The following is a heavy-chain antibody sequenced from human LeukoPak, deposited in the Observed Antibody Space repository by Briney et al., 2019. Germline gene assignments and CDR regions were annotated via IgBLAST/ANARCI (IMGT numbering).Heavy chain of an antibody. D-gene: IGHD6-19*01. V-gene: IGHV3-66*01. CDR1: GFIVSDNY. CDR2: VYSGGLT. CDR3: VRDRWPGLGDF. J-gene: IGHJ6*02. Sequence: SGGSLRLSCAASGFIVSDNYMSWVRQAPGKGLEWVSTVYSGGLTFYADPVKGRFTISRDNSKNTLYPQMSSLRAEDTAVYYCVRDRWPGLGDFWGQGTTVTVSS.